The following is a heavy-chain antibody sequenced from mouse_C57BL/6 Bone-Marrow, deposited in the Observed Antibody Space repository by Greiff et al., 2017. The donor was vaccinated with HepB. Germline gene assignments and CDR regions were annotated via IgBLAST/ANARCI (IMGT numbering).Heavy chain of an antibody. V-gene: IGHV5-17*01. D-gene: IGHD1-1*01. CDR2: ISSGSSTI. Sequence: DVMLVESGGGLVKPGGSLKLSCAASGFTFSDYGMHWVRQAPEKGLEWVAYISSGSSTIYYADTVKGRFTISRDNAKNTLFLQMTSLRSEDTAMYYCARGVLRAWFAYWGQGTLVTVSA. J-gene: IGHJ3*01. CDR1: GFTFSDYG. CDR3: ARGVLRAWFAY.